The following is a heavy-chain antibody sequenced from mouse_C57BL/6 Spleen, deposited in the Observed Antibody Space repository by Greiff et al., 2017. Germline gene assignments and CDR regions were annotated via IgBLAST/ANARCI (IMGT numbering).Heavy chain of an antibody. CDR1: GYTFTSYG. CDR3: ARYEGYYYGSSPYFDY. CDR2: IYPRSGNT. D-gene: IGHD1-1*01. J-gene: IGHJ2*01. V-gene: IGHV1-81*01. Sequence: QVQLQQSGAELARPGASVKLSCKASGYTFTSYGISWVKQRTGQGLEWIGEIYPRSGNTYYNEKFKGKATLTADKSSSTAYMELRSLTSEDSAVYFCARYEGYYYGSSPYFDYWGQGTTLTVSS.